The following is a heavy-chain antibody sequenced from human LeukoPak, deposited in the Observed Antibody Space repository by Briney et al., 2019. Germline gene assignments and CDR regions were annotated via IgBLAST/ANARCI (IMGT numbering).Heavy chain of an antibody. CDR2: IYYSGNT. D-gene: IGHD1-1*01. Sequence: SETLSLTCTVSGVSISSSNSYWGWIRQPPGKGLEWIGSIYYSGNTYYNASLKSQVSISIDTSKNQFSLRLTSVTAADTAVYYCARDRGTWNDDGFDYWGQGTLVTVSS. V-gene: IGHV4-39*02. J-gene: IGHJ4*02. CDR3: ARDRGTWNDDGFDY. CDR1: GVSISSSNSY.